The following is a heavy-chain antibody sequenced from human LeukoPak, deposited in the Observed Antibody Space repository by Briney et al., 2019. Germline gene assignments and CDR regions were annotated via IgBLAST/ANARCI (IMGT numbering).Heavy chain of an antibody. J-gene: IGHJ4*02. Sequence: SVKVSCKASGGTFSSYAISWVRQAPGQGLEWMGGIIPIFGTANYAQKFQGRVTITADESTSTAYMELSSLRSEDTAVYYCARRSRLLWFGELYSQGTPFDYWGQGTLVTVSS. CDR2: IIPIFGTA. CDR3: ARRSRLLWFGELYSQGTPFDY. V-gene: IGHV1-69*13. D-gene: IGHD3-10*01. CDR1: GGTFSSYA.